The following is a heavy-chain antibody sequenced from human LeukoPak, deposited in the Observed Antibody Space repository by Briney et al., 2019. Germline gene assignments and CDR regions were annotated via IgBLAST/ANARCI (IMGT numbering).Heavy chain of an antibody. V-gene: IGHV4-34*01. Sequence: SETLSLTCAVYGGSFSGYYWSWIRQPPGKGLEWIGEINHSGSTNYNPSLKSRVTISVDTSENQFSLKLSSVTAADTAVYYCARSSSPAFFDYWGQGTLVTVSS. CDR1: GGSFSGYY. D-gene: IGHD6-13*01. CDR3: ARSSSPAFFDY. CDR2: INHSGST. J-gene: IGHJ4*02.